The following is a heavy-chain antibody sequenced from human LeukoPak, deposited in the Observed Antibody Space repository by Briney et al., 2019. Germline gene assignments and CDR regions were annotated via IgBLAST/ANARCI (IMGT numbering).Heavy chain of an antibody. CDR3: ARGAYSSSWYGTTFDY. D-gene: IGHD6-13*01. J-gene: IGHJ4*02. Sequence: GGSLRLSCAASGFTFSSYSMNWVRQAPGKGLEWVSSISSSSSYIYYADSVKGRFTISRDNAKNSLYLQMNSLRAEDTAVYYCARGAYSSSWYGTTFDYRGQGTLVTVSS. CDR2: ISSSSSYI. V-gene: IGHV3-21*01. CDR1: GFTFSSYS.